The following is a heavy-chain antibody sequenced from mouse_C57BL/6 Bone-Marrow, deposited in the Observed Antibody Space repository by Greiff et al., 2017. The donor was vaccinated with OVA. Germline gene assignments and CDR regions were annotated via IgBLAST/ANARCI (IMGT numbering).Heavy chain of an antibody. CDR2: IDPSDSYT. CDR1: GYTFTSYW. Sequence: VQLQQPGAELVRPGTSVKLSCKASGYTFTSYWMHWVKQRPGQGLEWIGVIDPSDSYTNYNQKFKGKATLTVDTSSSTAYLQLSSLTSEDSAVYYCAQIYDGYEDDWGKGTTLTVSS. D-gene: IGHD2-3*01. J-gene: IGHJ2*01. CDR3: AQIYDGYEDD. V-gene: IGHV1-59*01.